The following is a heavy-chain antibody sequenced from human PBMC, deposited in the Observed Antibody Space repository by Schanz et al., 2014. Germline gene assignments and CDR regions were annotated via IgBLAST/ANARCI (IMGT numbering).Heavy chain of an antibody. CDR3: ARERGCWSGGGCLTVGY. J-gene: IGHJ4*02. V-gene: IGHV3-23*01. D-gene: IGHD2-15*01. CDR2: ISHGGGSK. Sequence: DVQLLESGGGLVQPGGSLRLSCAASGFTFNSYAMTWVRQAPGQGLEWVSSISHGGGSKYYADSVKGRFTISRDNSKNTLYLQVNTQRAEDTAVYYCARERGCWSGGGCLTVGYWGQGTLVTVSS. CDR1: GFTFNSYA.